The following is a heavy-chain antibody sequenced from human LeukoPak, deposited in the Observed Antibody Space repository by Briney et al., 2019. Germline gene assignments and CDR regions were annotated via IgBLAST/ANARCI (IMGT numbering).Heavy chain of an antibody. D-gene: IGHD3-22*01. V-gene: IGHV3-21*01. J-gene: IGHJ4*02. CDR3: ARDDSSGYYYAFDY. Sequence: GGSLRLSCAASRFTFSSYSMNWVRQAPGKGLEWVSSISSSSSYIYYADSVKGRFTISRDNAKNSLYLQMNSLRAEDTAVYYCARDDSSGYYYAFDYWGQGTLVTVSS. CDR2: ISSSSSYI. CDR1: RFTFSSYS.